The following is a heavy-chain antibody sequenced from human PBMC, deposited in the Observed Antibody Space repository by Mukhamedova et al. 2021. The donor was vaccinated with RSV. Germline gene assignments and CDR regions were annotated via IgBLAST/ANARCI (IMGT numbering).Heavy chain of an antibody. CDR3: AKDRAKNSHGYVPSDF. Sequence: GLEWVAFIRYVESEKEYADTVKGRFTISRDNSKNTLYLEMNSLRAEDTAIYYCAKDRAKNSHGYVPSDFWGQGALVTVSS. V-gene: IGHV3-30*02. J-gene: IGHJ4*02. CDR2: IRYVESEK. D-gene: IGHD5-18*01.